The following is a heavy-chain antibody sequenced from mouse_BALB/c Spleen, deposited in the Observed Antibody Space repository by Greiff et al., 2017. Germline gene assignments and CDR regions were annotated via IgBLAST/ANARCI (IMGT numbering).Heavy chain of an antibody. V-gene: IGHV1S135*01. D-gene: IGHD2-2*01. Sequence: EVQLQESGPELVKPGASVKVSCKASGYAFTSYNMYWVKQSHGKSLEWIGYIDPYNGGTSYNQKFKGKATLTVDKSSSTAYMHLNSLTSEDSAVYYCARARGYDRGGYAMDYWGQGTSVTVSS. CDR3: ARARGYDRGGYAMDY. CDR1: GYAFTSYN. J-gene: IGHJ4*01. CDR2: IDPYNGGT.